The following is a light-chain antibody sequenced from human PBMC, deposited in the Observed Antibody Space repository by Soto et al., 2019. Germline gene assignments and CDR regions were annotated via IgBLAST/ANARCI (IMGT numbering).Light chain of an antibody. CDR3: QGYNNGPPVT. V-gene: IGKV1-27*01. Sequence: DIQMTQSPSSLSASVGDRVTITCRASQDINNYLAWYQQKPGKPPKLLIYAASTLQSGVPSRFSGAGSGTDFTLTINSLQPEDVATYYCQGYNNGPPVTFGPGTKV. CDR1: QDINNY. J-gene: IGKJ3*01. CDR2: AAS.